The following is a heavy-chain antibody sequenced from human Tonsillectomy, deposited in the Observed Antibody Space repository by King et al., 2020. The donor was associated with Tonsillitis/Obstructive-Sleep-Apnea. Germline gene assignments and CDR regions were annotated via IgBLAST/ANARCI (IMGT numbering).Heavy chain of an antibody. D-gene: IGHD3-22*01. Sequence: QLVQSGAEVKKPGASVKVSCKASGYTFTSYDITWLRQAPGQGLEWMGWSRPNNGDTNYAQKFQGRVTMTSDTSTNTAYMELRSLRSDDTAVYYCARDYYDSSGYYHGYFQHWGQGTLVTVSS. J-gene: IGHJ1*01. CDR2: SRPNNGDT. CDR3: ARDYYDSSGYYHGYFQH. CDR1: GYTFTSYD. V-gene: IGHV1-18*01.